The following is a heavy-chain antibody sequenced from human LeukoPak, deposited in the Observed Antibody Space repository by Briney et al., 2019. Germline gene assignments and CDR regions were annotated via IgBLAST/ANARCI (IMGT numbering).Heavy chain of an antibody. Sequence: GGSLRLSCAASGFTLRNYGMHWVRQAPGKGLEWVSFIWSDGNNRFYADSVKGRFTISRDNSKNMLYLQMDTLRAEDTALYYCAKDPGASVSGFYMDVWGKGTTVIVSS. V-gene: IGHV3-30*02. CDR3: AKDPGASVSGFYMDV. D-gene: IGHD2-8*02. CDR2: IWSDGNNR. J-gene: IGHJ6*03. CDR1: GFTLRNYG.